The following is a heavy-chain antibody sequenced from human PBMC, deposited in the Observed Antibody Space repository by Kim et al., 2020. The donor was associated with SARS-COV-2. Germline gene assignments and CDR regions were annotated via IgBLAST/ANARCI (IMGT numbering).Heavy chain of an antibody. CDR3: ARGAHGYYWERGYGMDV. J-gene: IGHJ6*02. CDR2: IYSGGST. D-gene: IGHD3-22*01. CDR1: GFTVSSNY. Sequence: GGSLRLSCAASGFTVSSNYMSWVRQAPGKGLEWVSVIYSGGSTYYADSVKGRFTISRDNSKNTLYLQMNSLRAEDTAVYYCARGAHGYYWERGYGMDVWGQGTTVTVSS. V-gene: IGHV3-53*01.